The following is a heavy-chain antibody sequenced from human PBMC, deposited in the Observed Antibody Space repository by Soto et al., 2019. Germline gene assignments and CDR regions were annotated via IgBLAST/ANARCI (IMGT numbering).Heavy chain of an antibody. Sequence: QVQLVQSGAEVKKPGASVKVSCKASGYTFTSYGISWVRQAPGQGLEWMGWISAYNGNKKYAQKGQGRVTMTTDTSTSTVYMELRSRRSDDTDVYYCAREPNCFDYCGQGTLVTVSS. V-gene: IGHV1-18*01. J-gene: IGHJ4*02. CDR3: AREPNCFDY. CDR1: GYTFTSYG. CDR2: ISAYNGNK.